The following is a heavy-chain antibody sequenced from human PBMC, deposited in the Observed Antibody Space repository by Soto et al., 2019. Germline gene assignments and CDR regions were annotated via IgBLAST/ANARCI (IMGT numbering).Heavy chain of an antibody. CDR2: ISVYHGNT. D-gene: IGHD2-15*01. Sequence: QVQLVQSGTEVKKPGASVKVSCKASGYTFGKYGISWVRQAPGQGLEGVGWISVYHGNTVHAQKFRGRVNMTTDTSTSTAYMELGSLQSDDTAIYYCAKDCSGASCGFDIWGQGTLVTVSS. J-gene: IGHJ4*02. V-gene: IGHV1-18*01. CDR3: AKDCSGASCGFDI. CDR1: GYTFGKYG.